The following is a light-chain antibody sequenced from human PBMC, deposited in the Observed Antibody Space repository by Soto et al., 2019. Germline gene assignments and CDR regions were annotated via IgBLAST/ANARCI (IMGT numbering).Light chain of an antibody. CDR3: LLSYSGARL. CDR2: AAT. J-gene: IGLJ2*01. Sequence: QAVVTQEPSLTVSPGGTVTLTCGSSTGAVTSGHYPFWFQQKAGQAPRTLIYAATNQLSWTPARFSGSLLGGKAALTLSSAQPEDEAEYYCLLSYSGARLFGGGTKLTVL. V-gene: IGLV7-46*01. CDR1: TGAVTSGHY.